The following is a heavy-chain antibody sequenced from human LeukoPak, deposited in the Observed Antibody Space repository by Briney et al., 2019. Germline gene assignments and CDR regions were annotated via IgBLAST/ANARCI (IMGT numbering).Heavy chain of an antibody. D-gene: IGHD6-19*01. CDR3: ARDRQWLESTANFDY. J-gene: IGHJ4*02. CDR1: GGTFSSYA. CDR2: IIPIFGTA. Sequence: PVKVSCKASGGTFSSYAISWVRQAPGQGLEWMGGIIPIFGTANYAQKFQGRVTITADESTSTAYMELSSLRSEDTAVYYCARDRQWLESTANFDYWGQGTLVTVSS. V-gene: IGHV1-69*13.